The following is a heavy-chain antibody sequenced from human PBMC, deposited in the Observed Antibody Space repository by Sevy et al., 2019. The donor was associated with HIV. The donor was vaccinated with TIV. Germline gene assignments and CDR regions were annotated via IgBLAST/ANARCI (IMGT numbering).Heavy chain of an antibody. D-gene: IGHD4-17*01. V-gene: IGHV4-4*02. Sequence: SETLSLTCAVSGGSISSGYWWGWVRQSPGKGLEWIGEGYHIGTSNYNPSLKSRVTISVDKSKNQFSLKLTSVTAADTAMYYCARVEATVTTFDYWGQGTLVTVSS. CDR1: GGSISSGYW. J-gene: IGHJ4*02. CDR2: GYHIGTS. CDR3: ARVEATVTTFDY.